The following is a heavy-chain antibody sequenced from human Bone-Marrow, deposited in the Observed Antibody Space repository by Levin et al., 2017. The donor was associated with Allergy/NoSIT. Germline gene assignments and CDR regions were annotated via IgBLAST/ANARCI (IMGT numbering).Heavy chain of an antibody. CDR2: IPYDGSNK. V-gene: IGHV3-30-3*01. CDR1: GFTFSSYA. Sequence: GGSLRLSCAASGFTFSSYAMHWVRQAPGKGLEWVAVIPYDGSNKYYADSVKGRFTISRDNSQNTLYLQMNSLRAEDTAVYYCARDHSSGWYRGYFDYWGQGTLVTVSS. J-gene: IGHJ4*02. D-gene: IGHD6-19*01. CDR3: ARDHSSGWYRGYFDY.